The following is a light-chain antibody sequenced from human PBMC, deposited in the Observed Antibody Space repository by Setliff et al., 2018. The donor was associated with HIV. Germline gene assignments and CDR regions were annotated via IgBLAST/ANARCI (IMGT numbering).Light chain of an antibody. CDR2: EGN. V-gene: IGLV2-23*01. CDR3: CSYAGSSPDV. J-gene: IGLJ1*01. CDR1: SSDVGSYNL. Sequence: QSVLSQSASVSGSPGQSITISCTGTSSDVGSYNLVSWYQQHPGKAPKLLIYEGNKRPSGVSNRFYGSKSGNTASLIISGLQAEDEADYFCCSYAGSSPDVFGTGTKVTV.